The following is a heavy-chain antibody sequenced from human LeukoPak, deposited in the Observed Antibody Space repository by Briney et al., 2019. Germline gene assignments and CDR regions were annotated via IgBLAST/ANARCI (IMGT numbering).Heavy chain of an antibody. CDR2: IYYSGST. D-gene: IGHD1-1*01. CDR3: ARPKLNDDAFDI. Sequence: SETLSLTCAVSGYSISSSYYWSWIRQPPGKGLEWIGYIYYSGSTNYNPSLKSRVTISADTSKNQFSLKLSSVTAADTAVYYCARPKLNDDAFDIWGQGTMVTVSS. V-gene: IGHV4-61*01. J-gene: IGHJ3*02. CDR1: GYSISSSYY.